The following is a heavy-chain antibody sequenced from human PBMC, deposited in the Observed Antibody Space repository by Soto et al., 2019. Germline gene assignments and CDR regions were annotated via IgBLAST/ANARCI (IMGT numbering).Heavy chain of an antibody. CDR2: ISSNGGST. V-gene: IGHV3-64*01. D-gene: IGHD3-10*01. J-gene: IGHJ4*02. CDR1: GFTFSSYA. Sequence: GGSLRLSCAASGFTFSSYAMHWVRQAPGKGLEYVSAISSNGGSTYYANSVKGRFTISRDNSKNTLYLQMGSLRAEDMAVYYCARDRFYYGSGSYFDYWGQGTLVTVSS. CDR3: ARDRFYYGSGSYFDY.